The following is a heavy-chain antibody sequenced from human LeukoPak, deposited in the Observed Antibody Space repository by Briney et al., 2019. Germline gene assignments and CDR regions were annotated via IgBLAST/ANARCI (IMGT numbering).Heavy chain of an antibody. D-gene: IGHD6-19*01. Sequence: GGSLRLSCAFTFSSYAMSWVRQAPGKGLEWVSAISGSGGTPYYADSVKGRFTISRDNSKKILYPQMNSLRVEDTAVYYCAKASVAVAENWFDPWGQGTLVTVSS. V-gene: IGHV3-23*01. CDR3: AKASVAVAENWFDP. CDR1: FTFSSYA. J-gene: IGHJ5*02. CDR2: ISGSGGTP.